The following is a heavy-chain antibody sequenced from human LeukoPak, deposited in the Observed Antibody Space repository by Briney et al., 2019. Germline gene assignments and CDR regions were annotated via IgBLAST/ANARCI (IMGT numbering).Heavy chain of an antibody. CDR3: ASTYYDFWSGYRKPEHYFDY. Sequence: SETLSLTCAVYGGSFSGYYWSWIRQPPGNGLEWIGEINHSGSTNYNPSLKSRVTISVDTSKNQFSLKLSSVTAADTAVYYCASTYYDFWSGYRKPEHYFDYWGQGTLVTVSS. CDR1: GGSFSGYY. V-gene: IGHV4-34*01. D-gene: IGHD3-3*01. J-gene: IGHJ4*02. CDR2: INHSGST.